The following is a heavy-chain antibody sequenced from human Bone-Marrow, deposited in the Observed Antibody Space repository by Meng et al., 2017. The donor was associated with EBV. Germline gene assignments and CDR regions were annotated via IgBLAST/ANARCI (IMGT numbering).Heavy chain of an antibody. V-gene: IGHV4-59*01. CDR2: IYSSGST. CDR3: ARDSGITGTNGVDY. J-gene: IGHJ4*02. Sequence: QEQQGQAGGGGREAGASLKVSCRASGYTFSGYRGSWVRQAPGQGLEWIGDIYSSGSTYYNPSLQSRVTISVDTSKNQFSLKLSSVTAADTAVYYCARDSGITGTNGVDYWGQGTLVTVSS. D-gene: IGHD1-20*01. CDR1: GYTFSGYR.